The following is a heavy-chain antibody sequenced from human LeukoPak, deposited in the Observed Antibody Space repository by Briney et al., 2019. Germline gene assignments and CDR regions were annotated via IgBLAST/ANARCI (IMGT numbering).Heavy chain of an antibody. J-gene: IGHJ4*02. CDR2: INQSGDT. D-gene: IGHD3-10*01. CDR3: ARGPAGSSPY. CDR1: GGSFSGYY. Sequence: PSETLSLTYAVHGGSFSGYYWSWIRQPPGKGLEWIGEINQSGDTNYNPSLESRVTVSVDTSKNQLSLKVTSVTARDTAVYYCARGPAGSSPYWGQGTLVTVSS. V-gene: IGHV4-34*01.